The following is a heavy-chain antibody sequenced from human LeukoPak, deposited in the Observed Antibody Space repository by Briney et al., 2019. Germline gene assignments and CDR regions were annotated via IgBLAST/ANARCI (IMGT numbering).Heavy chain of an antibody. CDR1: GGSISSDDYY. J-gene: IGHJ5*02. D-gene: IGHD2-2*01. Sequence: PSETLSLTCTVSGGSISSDDYYWSWIRQPPGKGLEWVGYIYYSGSTYYNPSLKSRVTISVDTSKNQFSLKLSSVTAADTAVYYCARENTAYCSSTSCYPYNWFDPWGQGTLVTVSS. V-gene: IGHV4-30-4*01. CDR3: ARENTAYCSSTSCYPYNWFDP. CDR2: IYYSGST.